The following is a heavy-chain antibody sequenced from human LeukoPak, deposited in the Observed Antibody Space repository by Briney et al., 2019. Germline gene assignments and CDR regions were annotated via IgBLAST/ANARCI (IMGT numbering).Heavy chain of an antibody. J-gene: IGHJ4*02. D-gene: IGHD6-13*01. Sequence: PGGSLRLSCAASGLTFSSHAMTWVRQAPGKGLEWASGISGSGGDTYYADSVKGRFTVSRDNSKNTLYLQMNSLRAEDTAVYYCAKMARYSSSWADCWGQGTLVTVSS. CDR3: AKMARYSSSWADC. CDR2: ISGSGGDT. V-gene: IGHV3-23*01. CDR1: GLTFSSHA.